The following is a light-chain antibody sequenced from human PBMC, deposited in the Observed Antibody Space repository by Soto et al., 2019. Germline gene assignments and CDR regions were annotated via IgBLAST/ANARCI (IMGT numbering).Light chain of an antibody. CDR3: QQSHSTPVT. V-gene: IGKV1-39*01. J-gene: IGKJ3*01. CDR2: AAS. Sequence: DIQMTQSPSSLSASVGDRVTITCRASQSISNYLNWYQQKPGKAPKLLIYAASTLQSGVPSRFSGSGSGTDFTLTISSLQPEDFATYYCQQSHSTPVTFGPGTKVDIK. CDR1: QSISNY.